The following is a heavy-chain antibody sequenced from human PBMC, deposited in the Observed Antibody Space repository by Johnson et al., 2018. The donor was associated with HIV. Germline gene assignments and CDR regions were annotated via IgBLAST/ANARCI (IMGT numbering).Heavy chain of an antibody. CDR1: GFTFDDYG. Sequence: QLVESGGGVERPGGSLRLSCATSGFTFDDYGMSWVRQVPGKGLEWVSGISGSGGSTYYADSVKGRFTISRDNSKNTLYLQMNSLIAEDTAVYYCAKDRTYYDSSAEDAFDIWGQGTMVTVSS. CDR3: AKDRTYYDSSAEDAFDI. CDR2: ISGSGGST. D-gene: IGHD3-22*01. J-gene: IGHJ3*02. V-gene: IGHV3-23*04.